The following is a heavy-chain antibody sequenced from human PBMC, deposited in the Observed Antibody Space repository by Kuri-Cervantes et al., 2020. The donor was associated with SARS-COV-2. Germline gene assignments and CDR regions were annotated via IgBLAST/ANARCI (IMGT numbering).Heavy chain of an antibody. D-gene: IGHD4-17*01. J-gene: IGHJ6*03. CDR1: GYSFTTYW. CDR2: IYPGDSDT. CDR3: ARRAYGEQVDYYYMDV. V-gene: IGHV5-51*01. Sequence: GGSLRLSCKGSGYSFTTYWISWVRQMPGKGLEWMGIIYPGDSDTRYSPSFQGQVTISADKSISTAFLQWSSLKASDTAICYCARRAYGEQVDYYYMDVWGKGTTVTVSS.